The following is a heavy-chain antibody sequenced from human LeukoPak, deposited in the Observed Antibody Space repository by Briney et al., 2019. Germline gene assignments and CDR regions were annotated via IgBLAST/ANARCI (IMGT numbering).Heavy chain of an antibody. V-gene: IGHV3-48*03. J-gene: IGHJ3*02. CDR2: ISSSGSTI. CDR3: RKGGGWAFDI. Sequence: GGSLRLSCAASGFTFSSYEMNWVRQAPGKGLEWVSYISSSGSTIYYADSVKGRFTISRDNAKNSLYLQMNSLRAEDTAVYYYRKGGGWAFDIWGQGTMVTVSS. D-gene: IGHD2-15*01. CDR1: GFTFSSYE.